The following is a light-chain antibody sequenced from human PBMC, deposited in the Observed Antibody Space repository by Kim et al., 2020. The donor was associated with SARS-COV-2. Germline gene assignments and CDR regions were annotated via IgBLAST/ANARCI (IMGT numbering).Light chain of an antibody. J-gene: IGKJ1*01. CDR1: QSISNN. CDR2: DAS. V-gene: IGKV3-15*01. Sequence: EMVMTQFPATLSVSPGERVTLSCRASQSISNNLAWYQQKPGRAPSLLIFDASNSATGVPPRFSAGGSVIEFTLTIDSLQSEDFAVYFCQEYNSWPPAFGQGTKL. CDR3: QEYNSWPPA.